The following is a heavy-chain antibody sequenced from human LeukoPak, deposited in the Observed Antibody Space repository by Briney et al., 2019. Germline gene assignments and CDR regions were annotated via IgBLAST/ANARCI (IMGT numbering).Heavy chain of an antibody. V-gene: IGHV4-4*07. CDR1: GGSISSYY. CDR2: IHTSGST. CDR3: ARDLYRYCSGGSCRQFDY. J-gene: IGHJ4*02. D-gene: IGHD2-15*01. Sequence: SETLSLTCTVSGGSISSYYWSWIRQPAGKGLEWIGRIHTSGSTNYNPSLKSRVTMSADTSKNQFSVKLSSVTAADTAVYYCARDLYRYCSGGSCRQFDYWGQGTLVTVSS.